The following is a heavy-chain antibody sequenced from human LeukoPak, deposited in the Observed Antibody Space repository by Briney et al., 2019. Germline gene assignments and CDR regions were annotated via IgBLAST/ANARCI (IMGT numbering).Heavy chain of an antibody. Sequence: PGGSLRLSCAASGFTFSTHPVAWVRQAPGKGLECLSYISGSTSVVYYADSVKGRFTISRDNAKNSLYLQMNSLKAEDTAVYYCARGLYYMDVWGKGTTVTVSS. CDR2: ISGSTSVV. CDR1: GFTFSTHP. CDR3: ARGLYYMDV. J-gene: IGHJ6*03. V-gene: IGHV3-48*01.